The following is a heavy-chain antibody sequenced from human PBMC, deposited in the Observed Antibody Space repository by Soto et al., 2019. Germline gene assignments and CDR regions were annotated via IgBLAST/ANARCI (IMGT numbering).Heavy chain of an antibody. J-gene: IGHJ4*02. D-gene: IGHD3-16*02. CDR3: AREYTFGGIIAVAGFDY. Sequence: QVQLVESGGGVVQPGRSLRLSCAASGFTFSTYGMHWVRQAPGKGLEWVAVIWYDGSNKYYADSVKGQFTISRDNSKNTLYLQMNSLRAEDTAVYYCAREYTFGGIIAVAGFDYWGQGTLVTVSS. V-gene: IGHV3-33*01. CDR1: GFTFSTYG. CDR2: IWYDGSNK.